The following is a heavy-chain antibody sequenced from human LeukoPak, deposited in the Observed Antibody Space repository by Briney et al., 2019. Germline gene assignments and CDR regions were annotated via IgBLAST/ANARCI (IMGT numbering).Heavy chain of an antibody. CDR2: IYTSGST. CDR1: GGSISSGSYY. J-gene: IGHJ3*02. V-gene: IGHV4-61*02. Sequence: PSETLSLTCTVSGGSISSGSYYWSWIRQPAGKGLEWIGRIYTSGSTNYNPSLKSRVTISVDTSKNQFSLKLSSVTAADTAVYYCASASPYGGNSRAFDIWGQGTMVTVSS. CDR3: ASASPYGGNSRAFDI. D-gene: IGHD4-23*01.